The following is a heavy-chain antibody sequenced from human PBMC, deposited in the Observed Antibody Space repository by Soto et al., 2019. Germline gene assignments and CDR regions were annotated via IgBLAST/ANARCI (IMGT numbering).Heavy chain of an antibody. D-gene: IGHD6-13*01. Sequence: ASVKVSCKASGYTFTSYYMHWVRQAPGQGLEWMGIINPSGGSTSYAQKFQGRVTMTRDTSTSTAYMELRSLRSDDTAVYYCARAGIEAAGKNNWLDPWGEGTPVTVYS. J-gene: IGHJ5*02. CDR3: ARAGIEAAGKNNWLDP. V-gene: IGHV1-46*01. CDR2: INPSGGST. CDR1: GYTFTSYY.